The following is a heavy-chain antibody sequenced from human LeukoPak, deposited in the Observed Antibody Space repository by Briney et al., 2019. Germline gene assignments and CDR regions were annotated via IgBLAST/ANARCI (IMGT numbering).Heavy chain of an antibody. CDR3: AREDSWGYYFDY. J-gene: IGHJ4*02. CDR1: GGSISSGSYY. CDR2: IYTSGST. V-gene: IGHV4-61*02. D-gene: IGHD7-27*01. Sequence: SQTLSLTRTVSGGSISSGSYYWSWIRQPAGKGLEWIGRIYTSGSTNYNPSLKSRVTISVDTSKNQFSLKLSSVTAADTAVYYCAREDSWGYYFDYWGQGTLVTVSS.